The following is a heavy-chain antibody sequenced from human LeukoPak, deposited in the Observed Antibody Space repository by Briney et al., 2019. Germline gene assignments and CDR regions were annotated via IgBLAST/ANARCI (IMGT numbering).Heavy chain of an antibody. J-gene: IGHJ3*02. CDR2: IYSGGST. CDR3: ARFPLNLIVGAPQKAFDI. V-gene: IGHV3-53*01. D-gene: IGHD1-26*01. Sequence: GGSLTLSCAASGFTVSSNYMSWVRQAPGKGLEGVSVIYSGGSTYYADSVKGRFTISRDNSKNTLYLQMNSLRAEDTAVYYCARFPLNLIVGAPQKAFDIWGQGTMVTVSS. CDR1: GFTVSSNY.